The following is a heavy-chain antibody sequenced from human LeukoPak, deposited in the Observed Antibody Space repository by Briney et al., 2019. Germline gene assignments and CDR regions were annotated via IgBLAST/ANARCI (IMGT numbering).Heavy chain of an antibody. D-gene: IGHD4-23*01. CDR1: GGSISSYY. CDR2: IAYSGST. CDR3: ARDYGGNSITFGI. J-gene: IGHJ3*02. Sequence: SETLSLICTVSGGSISSYYWSWIRQPPGKGLEWIGYIAYSGSTIYNPSLKSRVTITLDTSKNLFSLKLTSVTAADTAVYYCARDYGGNSITFGIWGQGTMVTVSS. V-gene: IGHV4-59*01.